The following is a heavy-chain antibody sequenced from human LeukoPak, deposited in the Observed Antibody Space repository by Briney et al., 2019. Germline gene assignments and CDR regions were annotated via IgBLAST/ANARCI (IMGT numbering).Heavy chain of an antibody. D-gene: IGHD3-3*01. V-gene: IGHV4-4*07. CDR3: ARVLRLGINYYVDY. CDR1: GGSISSYY. Sequence: SETLSLTCTVSGGSISSYYWSWIRQPAGKGLEWIGRIYTSGSTNYNPSLKTRVTMPVDTSKNQFSLKLSSVTAADTAVYYCARVLRLGINYYVDYWGQGTLVTVSS. J-gene: IGHJ4*02. CDR2: IYTSGST.